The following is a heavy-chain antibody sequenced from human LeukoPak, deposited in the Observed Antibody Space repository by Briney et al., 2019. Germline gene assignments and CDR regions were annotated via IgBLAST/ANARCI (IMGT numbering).Heavy chain of an antibody. D-gene: IGHD6-13*01. CDR3: ARAPYSSRWYYFDY. CDR1: GGPISSYY. Sequence: PSETLSLTCTVSGGPISSYYWSWIRQPPGKGLEWIGYIHYSGSTNCNPSPKSRVTILLDTSKNQSSLKLSSVTAADTAVYYCARAPYSSRWYYFDYWGQGTLVTVSS. J-gene: IGHJ4*02. V-gene: IGHV4-59*01. CDR2: IHYSGST.